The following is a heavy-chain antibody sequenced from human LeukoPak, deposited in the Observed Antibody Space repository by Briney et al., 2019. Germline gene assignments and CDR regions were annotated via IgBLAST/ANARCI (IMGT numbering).Heavy chain of an antibody. CDR3: AVAVVPAAITGIDY. V-gene: IGHV1-69*13. CDR2: IIPIFGTA. Sequence: SVKVSCKASGGTFSSYAISWVRQAPGQGLEWMGGIIPIFGTANYAQKFQGRVTITADESTSTAYMELSSLRSEDTAVYYCAVAVVPAAITGIDYWGQGTLVTVSS. CDR1: GGTFSSYA. D-gene: IGHD2-2*02. J-gene: IGHJ4*02.